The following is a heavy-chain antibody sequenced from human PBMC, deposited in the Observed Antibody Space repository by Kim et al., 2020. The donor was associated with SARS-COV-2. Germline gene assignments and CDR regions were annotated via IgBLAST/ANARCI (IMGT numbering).Heavy chain of an antibody. CDR1: GGSISSSNW. CDR3: ARGNYYGSGSPPHPFDY. D-gene: IGHD3-10*01. V-gene: IGHV4-4*02. CDR2: IYHSGST. Sequence: SETLSLTCAVSGGSISSSNWWSWVRQPPGKGLAWIGEIYHSGSTNYNPSLKSRVTISVDKSKNQFSLKLSSVTAADTAVYYCARGNYYGSGSPPHPFDYWGQGTLVTVSS. J-gene: IGHJ4*02.